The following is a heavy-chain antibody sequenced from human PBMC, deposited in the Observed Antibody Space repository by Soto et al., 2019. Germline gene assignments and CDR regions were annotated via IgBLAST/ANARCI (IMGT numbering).Heavy chain of an antibody. J-gene: IGHJ5*02. V-gene: IGHV3-23*01. CDR2: VSGSGGTT. CDR3: ARCTVDTIVTSGWCHYLDP. CDR1: GFTFSSSA. Sequence: GGSLRLSCAASGFTFSSSAMSWVRQAPGKGLEWVSAVSGSGGTTHYADSVRGRFTISRDNSKNTLYLQMNSLRAEDTAIYFCARCTVDTIVTSGWCHYLDPWGQGTLVTVSS. D-gene: IGHD6-19*01.